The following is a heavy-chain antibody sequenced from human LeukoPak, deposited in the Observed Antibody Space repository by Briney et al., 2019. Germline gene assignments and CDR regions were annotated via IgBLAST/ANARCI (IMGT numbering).Heavy chain of an antibody. V-gene: IGHV3-49*03. CDR2: IRTKPFSGTT. J-gene: IGHJ4*02. CDR3: ARDPYGDYARYFDY. D-gene: IGHD4-17*01. Sequence: PGGSLRLSCTTSGFTFGDYAVSWFRQAPGKGLECVGFIRTKPFSGTTKYAASVKGRFTISRDDSKSIAYLQMNSLKTEDTAVYYCARDPYGDYARYFDYWGQGTLVTVSS. CDR1: GFTFGDYA.